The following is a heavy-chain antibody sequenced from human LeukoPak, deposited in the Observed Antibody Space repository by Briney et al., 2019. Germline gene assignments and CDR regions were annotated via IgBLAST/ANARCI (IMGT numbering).Heavy chain of an antibody. Sequence: GRSLRLSCAASGFTFSSYGMHWVRQAPGKGLEWVAVIWYDGSNKYYADSVKGRFTISRDNSKNPLYLQMNSLRAEDTAVYYCARGFDWLLLGPFDYWGQGTLVTVSS. J-gene: IGHJ4*02. D-gene: IGHD3-9*01. CDR2: IWYDGSNK. CDR1: GFTFSSYG. CDR3: ARGFDWLLLGPFDY. V-gene: IGHV3-33*01.